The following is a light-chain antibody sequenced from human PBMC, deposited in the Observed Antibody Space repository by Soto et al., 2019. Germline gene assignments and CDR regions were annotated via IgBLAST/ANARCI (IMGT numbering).Light chain of an antibody. J-gene: IGKJ1*01. Sequence: DIQMTQSPSSLSASVGDGVTITCRASQVLNNYLAWYQQKPGKVPKLLISATSTLQSGVPSRFSGSGSGTDFTLTITSLQPEDGATYYCQRYNSVPPAFGQGTKVEIK. V-gene: IGKV1-27*01. CDR3: QRYNSVPPA. CDR1: QVLNNY. CDR2: ATS.